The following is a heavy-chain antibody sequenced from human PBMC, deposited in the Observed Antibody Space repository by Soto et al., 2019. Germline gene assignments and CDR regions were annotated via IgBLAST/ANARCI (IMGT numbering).Heavy chain of an antibody. V-gene: IGHV3-30*18. CDR3: AKDRIRIVGALHY. D-gene: IGHD1-26*01. Sequence: GGSLRLSCAASGFTFSSYGMHWVRQAPGKWLEWVAVISYDGSNKYYADSVKGRFTISRDNSKNTLYLQMNSLRAEDTAVYYCAKDRIRIVGALHYWGQGXLVTVYS. J-gene: IGHJ4*02. CDR1: GFTFSSYG. CDR2: ISYDGSNK.